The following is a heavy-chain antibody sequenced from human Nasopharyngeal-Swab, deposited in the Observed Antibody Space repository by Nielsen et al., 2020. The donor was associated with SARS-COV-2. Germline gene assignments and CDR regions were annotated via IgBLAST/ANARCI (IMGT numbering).Heavy chain of an antibody. CDR1: GFTFTSYA. Sequence: SVKVSCKASGFTFTSYAVQWVRQARGQGLEWTGWIVVGSGNTNYAQKFQERVTITRDMSTSTAYMELSSLNSEDTAVYYCSEDRRYDFWSGYPAVDYWGQGTLVTVSS. V-gene: IGHV1-58*01. CDR2: IVVGSGNT. J-gene: IGHJ4*02. CDR3: SEDRRYDFWSGYPAVDY. D-gene: IGHD3-3*01.